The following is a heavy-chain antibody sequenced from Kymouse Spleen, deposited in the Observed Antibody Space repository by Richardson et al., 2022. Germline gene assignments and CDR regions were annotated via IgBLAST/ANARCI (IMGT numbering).Heavy chain of an antibody. J-gene: IGHJ4*02. CDR2: ISGSGGST. D-gene: IGHD3-16*02. CDR3: AKDLLMITFGGVIVPFDY. CDR1: GFTFSSYA. V-gene: IGHV3-23*04. Sequence: EVQLVESGGGLVQPGGSLRLSCAASGFTFSSYAMSWVRQAPGKGLEWVSAISGSGGSTYYADSVKGRFTISRDNSKNTLYLQMNSLRAEDTAVYYCAKDLLMITFGGVIVPFDYWGQGTLVTVSS.